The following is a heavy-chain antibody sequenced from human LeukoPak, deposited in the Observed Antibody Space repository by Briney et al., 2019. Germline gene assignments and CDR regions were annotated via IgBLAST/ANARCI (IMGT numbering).Heavy chain of an antibody. J-gene: IGHJ5*02. CDR3: ARVVGKWFGGFQYNWFDP. D-gene: IGHD3-10*01. CDR1: GGSISSYY. CDR2: IYTSGST. V-gene: IGHV4-4*07. Sequence: SETLSLTCTVSGGSISSYYWSWIRQPAGKGLEWIGRIYTSGSTNYNPSLKSRVTMSVDTSKNQFSLKLSSVTAADTAVYYCARVVGKWFGGFQYNWFDPWGQGTLVTVSS.